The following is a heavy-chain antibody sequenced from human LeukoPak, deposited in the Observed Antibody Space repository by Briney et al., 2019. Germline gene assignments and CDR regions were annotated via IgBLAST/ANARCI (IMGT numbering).Heavy chain of an antibody. J-gene: IGHJ4*02. Sequence: GGSLRLSCAASGFTFSTYWMSWVRQAPGKGLEWVANIKEDGSEKYYGDSVKGRFTISRDNAKNSLYLQMNSLRAEDTAVYYCARGFPLEHYDILTGYYSYFDYWGQGTLVTVSS. CDR1: GFTFSTYW. CDR2: IKEDGSEK. D-gene: IGHD3-9*01. V-gene: IGHV3-7*03. CDR3: ARGFPLEHYDILTGYYSYFDY.